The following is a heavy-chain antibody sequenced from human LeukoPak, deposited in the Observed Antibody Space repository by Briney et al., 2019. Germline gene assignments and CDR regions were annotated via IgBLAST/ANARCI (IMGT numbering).Heavy chain of an antibody. CDR3: ATKAAPSRANPFDY. Sequence: HAGGSLRLSCAASGFTFSNFWMSWVRQAPGKGLEWVANINRDGSEKNYVDSVKGRFSISRDNAKNSLYLQMDSLRAEDTAVYYCATKAAPSRANPFDYWGQGTLVTVSS. J-gene: IGHJ4*02. V-gene: IGHV3-7*01. CDR2: INRDGSEK. CDR1: GFTFSNFW. D-gene: IGHD3-10*01.